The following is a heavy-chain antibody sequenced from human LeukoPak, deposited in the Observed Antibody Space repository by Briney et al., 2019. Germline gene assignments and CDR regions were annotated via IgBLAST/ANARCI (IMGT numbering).Heavy chain of an antibody. CDR1: GFTFSSYA. CDR2: VSGSGPST. Sequence: GGSLRLSCAAYGFTFSSYAMSRVRQAPGKRLEWVSAVSGSGPSTYYADSVKGRFTISRDNSKNPLYLQMNSLRAEDTAVYYCAKGETVGYYYYYGIDVWGQGTTVTVSS. CDR3: AKGETVGYYYYYGIDV. D-gene: IGHD4-11*01. V-gene: IGHV3-23*01. J-gene: IGHJ6*02.